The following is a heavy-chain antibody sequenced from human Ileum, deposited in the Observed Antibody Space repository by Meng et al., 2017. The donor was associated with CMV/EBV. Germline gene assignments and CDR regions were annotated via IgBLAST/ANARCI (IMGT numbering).Heavy chain of an antibody. J-gene: IGHJ4*02. CDR1: GGCFSEHY. V-gene: IGHV4-34*01. CDR3: ARASPQGRFLSY. D-gene: IGHD3-3*01. Sequence: QQGAAGLLRPSETLSLICAVYGGCFSEHYCSWCRRPPGKGLEWIGEINHGGSSNNNPSPQSRVTISVDRSRNQVSLKLTSVTAADTAVYYRARASPQGRFLSYWGQGTLVTVSS. CDR2: INHGGSS.